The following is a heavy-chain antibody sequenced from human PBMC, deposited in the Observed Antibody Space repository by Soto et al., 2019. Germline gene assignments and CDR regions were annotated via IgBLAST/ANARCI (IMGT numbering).Heavy chain of an antibody. CDR3: AKTRVADSGYYFDH. V-gene: IGHV3-11*05. Sequence: QVQLVESGGGLVKPGGSLRLSCAASGFTFGDSYMSWIRQSPGKGLEWLSYISGGSSYTNYAESVKGRFTISRDNAKRSLFLKVNSLRADDTAIYYCAKTRVADSGYYFDHWGQGTMVTVSS. D-gene: IGHD3-10*01. CDR2: ISGGSSYT. CDR1: GFTFGDSY. J-gene: IGHJ4*02.